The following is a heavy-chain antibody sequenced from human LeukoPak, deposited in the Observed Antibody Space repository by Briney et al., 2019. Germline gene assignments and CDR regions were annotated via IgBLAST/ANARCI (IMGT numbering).Heavy chain of an antibody. J-gene: IGHJ6*03. V-gene: IGHV5-51*01. D-gene: IGHD2-15*01. CDR3: GRLLGYCSGGSCSLYYMDV. CDR1: GYSFTSYW. CDR2: IYPGDSDT. Sequence: PGESLKISCKGSGYSFTSYWIGWVRQMPGKGLEWMGIIYPGDSDTRYSPSFQGQVTISADKSISTAYLQWSSLKASDTAMYYCGRLLGYCSGGSCSLYYMDVWGKGTTVTVSS.